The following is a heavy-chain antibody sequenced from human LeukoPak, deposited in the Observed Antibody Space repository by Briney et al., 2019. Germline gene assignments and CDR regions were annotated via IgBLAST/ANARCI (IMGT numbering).Heavy chain of an antibody. CDR1: GGSISSYY. J-gene: IGHJ4*02. CDR2: IYYSGST. V-gene: IGHV4-59*01. CDR3: ARDLSLDY. Sequence: SETLSLTCTVSGGSISSYYWTWIRQPPGKGLEWIGYIYYSGSTNYNPSLKSRVTILIDTSKKQFSLKLSSVTAADTAVYYCARDLSLDYWGQGTLVTVSS. D-gene: IGHD3-3*02.